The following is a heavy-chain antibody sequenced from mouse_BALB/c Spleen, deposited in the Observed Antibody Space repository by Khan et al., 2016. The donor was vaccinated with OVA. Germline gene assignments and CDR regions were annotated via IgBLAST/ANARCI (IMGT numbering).Heavy chain of an antibody. D-gene: IGHD2-14*01. CDR2: ISSGDST. V-gene: IGHV5-6-5*01. Sequence: EVELVESGGGLVKPGGSLKLSCAASGFTFSNYAMSWVRQTPEKRLEWVASISSGDSTYSPDSVKGGFTISRDNDRNIMYLQMSSLRSEDTAMYYCARGRYDDWYFDVWGAGTTVTVSS. CDR1: GFTFSNYA. J-gene: IGHJ1*01. CDR3: ARGRYDDWYFDV.